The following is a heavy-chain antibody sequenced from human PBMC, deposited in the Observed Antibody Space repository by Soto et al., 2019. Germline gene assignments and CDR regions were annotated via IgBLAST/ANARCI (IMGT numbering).Heavy chain of an antibody. CDR3: ARGAADFWSGYCLDY. D-gene: IGHD3-3*01. CDR1: GGSISSGDYY. V-gene: IGHV4-30-4*01. J-gene: IGHJ4*02. Sequence: PSETLSLTCTVSGGSISSGDYYWSWIRQPPGKGLEWIGYIYYSGSTYYNPSLKSRVTISVDTSKNQFSLKLSSVTAADTAVYYCARGAADFWSGYCLDYWGQGTLVTVSS. CDR2: IYYSGST.